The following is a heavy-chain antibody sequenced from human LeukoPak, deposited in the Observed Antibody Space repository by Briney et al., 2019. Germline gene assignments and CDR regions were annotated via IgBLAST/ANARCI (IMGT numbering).Heavy chain of an antibody. CDR3: ARSLGISTGWFDP. J-gene: IGHJ5*02. Sequence: SETLSLTCAVYGGSFSGYYWSWIRQPPGKGLEWIGEIYHSGSTNYNPSLKSRVTISVDTSKNQFSLKLSSVTAADTAVYYCARSLGISTGWFDPWGQGTLVTVSS. D-gene: IGHD3-16*02. CDR1: GGSFSGYY. V-gene: IGHV4-34*01. CDR2: IYHSGST.